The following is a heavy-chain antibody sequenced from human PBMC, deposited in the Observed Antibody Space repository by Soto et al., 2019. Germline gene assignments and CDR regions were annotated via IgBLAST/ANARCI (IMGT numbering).Heavy chain of an antibody. CDR2: ISWNSGSI. CDR3: AGGFGELLSYPDY. D-gene: IGHD3-10*01. Sequence: GGSLRLSCAASGFTFDDYAMHWVRQAPGKGLEWVSGISWNSGSIGYADSVKGRFTISRDNAKNSLYLQMNSLRAEDTALYYCAGGFGELLSYPDYWGQGTLVTVSS. CDR1: GFTFDDYA. J-gene: IGHJ4*02. V-gene: IGHV3-9*01.